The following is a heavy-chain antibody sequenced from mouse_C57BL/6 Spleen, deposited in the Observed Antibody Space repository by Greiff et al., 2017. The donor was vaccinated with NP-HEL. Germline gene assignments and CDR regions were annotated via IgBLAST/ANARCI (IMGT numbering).Heavy chain of an antibody. CDR3: ARWDYYGSSFAY. Sequence: VQLQQPGAELVKPGASVKMSCKASGYTFTSYWITWVKQRPGQGLEWIGDIYPGSGSTNYNEKFKSKATLTVDTSSSTAYMQLSSLTSEDSAVYCCARWDYYGSSFAYWGQGTLVTVSA. CDR1: GYTFTSYW. J-gene: IGHJ3*01. D-gene: IGHD1-1*01. CDR2: IYPGSGST. V-gene: IGHV1-55*01.